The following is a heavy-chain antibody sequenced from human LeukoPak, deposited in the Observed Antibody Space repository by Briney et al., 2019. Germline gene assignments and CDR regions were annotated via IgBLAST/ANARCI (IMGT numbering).Heavy chain of an antibody. V-gene: IGHV3-30*03. D-gene: IGHD6-19*01. CDR2: ISYDGSNK. CDR1: GFTFTSYG. J-gene: IGHJ4*02. Sequence: GGSLRLSCAASGFTFTSYGMHWVRQAPGKGLEWVAVISYDGSNKYYADSVKGRFTISRDNSKNTLYLQMDSLRTEDTAMYYCTSISGGYSSGWYTGKSDNWGQGTLVTVSS. CDR3: TSISGGYSSGWYTGKSDN.